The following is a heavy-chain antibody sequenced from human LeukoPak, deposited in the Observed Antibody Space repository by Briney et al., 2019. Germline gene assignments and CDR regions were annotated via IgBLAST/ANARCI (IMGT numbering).Heavy chain of an antibody. Sequence: PSETLSLTCTVSGGSISSYYWSWIRQPPGKGLEWIGYIYYSGSTNYNPSLKSRVATSVDTSKNQFCLKLSSVTAADPAVYYCARDRPISGAVPAASRYYFDYWGQGTLVTVSS. CDR1: GGSISSYY. D-gene: IGHD2-2*01. J-gene: IGHJ4*02. CDR3: ARDRPISGAVPAASRYYFDY. V-gene: IGHV4-59*01. CDR2: IYYSGST.